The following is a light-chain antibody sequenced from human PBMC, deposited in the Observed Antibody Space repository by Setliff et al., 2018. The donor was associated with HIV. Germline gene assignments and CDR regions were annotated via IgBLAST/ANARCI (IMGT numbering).Light chain of an antibody. Sequence: QSVLTQPASVSGSPGHSITISCTGTSSDVGEYDYVSWYRQHPGKAPKLIIYDVTYRPSGVSNRFSGSKSGNTASLTISGLQAEDEADYYCSSHRDTNTLEVFGTGTKVTVL. CDR3: SSHRDTNTLEV. J-gene: IGLJ1*01. CDR2: DVT. CDR1: SSDVGEYDY. V-gene: IGLV2-14*03.